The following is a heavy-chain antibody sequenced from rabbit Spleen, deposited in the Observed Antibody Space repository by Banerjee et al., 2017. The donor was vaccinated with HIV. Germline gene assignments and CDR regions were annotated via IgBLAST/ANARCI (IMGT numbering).Heavy chain of an antibody. J-gene: IGHJ4*01. Sequence: QSLEESGGDLVKPGASLSLTCTASGFDFSSNAMCWVRQAPGKGLESIACIYTGNSKTYYANWAKGRFTISKTSSTTVTLQMTSLTVADTATYFCARVSETSGWGEDLWGPGTLVTVS. CDR2: IYTGNSKT. D-gene: IGHD4-1*01. CDR1: GFDFSSNA. V-gene: IGHV1S40*01. CDR3: ARVSETSGWGEDL.